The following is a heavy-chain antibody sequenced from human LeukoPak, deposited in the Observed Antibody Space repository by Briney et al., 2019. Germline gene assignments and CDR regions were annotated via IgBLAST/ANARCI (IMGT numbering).Heavy chain of an antibody. V-gene: IGHV4-59*01. D-gene: IGHD2-15*01. Sequence: KPSETLSLTCTVSGGSISSYYWSCIRQPPGKGVWCIGYIYYDGSTNYNPSLKSRVSISVDTSKNQFYLKLSSVTDADTAVYYCARGSGSGNWYFDLWGRGTLVTVSS. CDR3: ARGSGSGNWYFDL. J-gene: IGHJ2*01. CDR1: GGSISSYY. CDR2: IYYDGST.